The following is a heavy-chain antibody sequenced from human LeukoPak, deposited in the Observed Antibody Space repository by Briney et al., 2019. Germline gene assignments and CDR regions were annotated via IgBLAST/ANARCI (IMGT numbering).Heavy chain of an antibody. Sequence: PGGSLRLSCAASGFTVSSNYMSWVRQAPGKGLGWVSAISGSGGSTYYADSVKGRFTISRDNSKNTLYLQMNSLRAEDTAVYYCANYGSRDYYYGMDVWGQGTTVTVSS. CDR2: ISGSGGST. V-gene: IGHV3-23*01. J-gene: IGHJ6*02. CDR3: ANYGSRDYYYGMDV. D-gene: IGHD1-14*01. CDR1: GFTVSSNY.